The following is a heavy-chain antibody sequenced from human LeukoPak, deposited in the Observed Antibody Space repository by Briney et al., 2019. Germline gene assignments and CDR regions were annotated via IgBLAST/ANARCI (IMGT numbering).Heavy chain of an antibody. Sequence: GGSLRLSCAASGFTFSSYAMSWVRQAPGKGLEWVSAISGNGGSTYYADSVKGRFTISRDNSKNTLYLQTNSLRAEDTAVYYCAKDEYDDILTGYYMDYWGQGTLVTVSS. CDR3: AKDEYDDILTGYYMDY. CDR2: ISGNGGST. CDR1: GFTFSSYA. V-gene: IGHV3-23*01. J-gene: IGHJ4*02. D-gene: IGHD3-9*01.